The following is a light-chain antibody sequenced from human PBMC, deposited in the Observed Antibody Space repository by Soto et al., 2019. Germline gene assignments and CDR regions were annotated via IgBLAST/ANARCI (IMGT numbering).Light chain of an antibody. CDR2: GNT. Sequence: QAVVTQPPSVSGAPGQRVTISCTGSSSNIGAGYDVHWYQLLPGTAPKLLIYGNTNRPSGVPDRFSGSKSGNSASLAITGLQAEDEADYYCQSYDSSLTASHVFGTGTKLTVL. J-gene: IGLJ1*01. CDR1: SSNIGAGYD. V-gene: IGLV1-40*01. CDR3: QSYDSSLTASHV.